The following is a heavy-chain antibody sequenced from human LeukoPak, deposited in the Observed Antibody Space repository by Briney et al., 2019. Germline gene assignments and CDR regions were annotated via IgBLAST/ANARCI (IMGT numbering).Heavy chain of an antibody. J-gene: IGHJ6*02. V-gene: IGHV1-18*01. Sequence: ASVKVSCKASGYTFTNYGISWVRQAPGQGLEWMGWISAYNGNTNYAQKLQGRVTMTTDTSTSTAYMELRSLRSDDTAVYYCARDIAQQLFPYYYYGMDVWGQGTTVTVSS. CDR2: ISAYNGNT. CDR1: GYTFTNYG. D-gene: IGHD6-13*01. CDR3: ARDIAQQLFPYYYYGMDV.